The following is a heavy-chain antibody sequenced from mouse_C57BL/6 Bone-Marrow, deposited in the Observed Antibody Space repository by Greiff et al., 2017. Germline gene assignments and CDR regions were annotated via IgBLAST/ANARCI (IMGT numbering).Heavy chain of an antibody. CDR1: GFTFSSYG. Sequence: EVQGVESGGDLVKPGGSLKLSCAASGFTFSSYGMSWVRQTPDKRLEWVATISSGGSYTYYPDSVKGRFTISRDNAKNTLYLQMSSLKSEDTAMYYCARHTIILPHFDYWGQGTTLTVSS. CDR2: ISSGGSYT. V-gene: IGHV5-6*01. J-gene: IGHJ2*01. D-gene: IGHD5-5*01. CDR3: ARHTIILPHFDY.